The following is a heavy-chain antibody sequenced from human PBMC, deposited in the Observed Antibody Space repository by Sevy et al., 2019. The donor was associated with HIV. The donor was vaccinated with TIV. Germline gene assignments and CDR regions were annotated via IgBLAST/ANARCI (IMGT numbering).Heavy chain of an antibody. V-gene: IGHV3-33*01. J-gene: IGHJ4*02. D-gene: IGHD3-22*01. CDR2: IWSDGSYQ. Sequence: GGSLRLSCAATGFTFSNYAMHWVRQAPGKGLEWVAIIWSDGSYQYHGDSVKGRFTISRDNSKNTLYLQMNNVRVEDTAVYYCARGGYYYDNAAYYALDSWGQGTLVTVSS. CDR1: GFTFSNYA. CDR3: ARGGYYYDNAAYYALDS.